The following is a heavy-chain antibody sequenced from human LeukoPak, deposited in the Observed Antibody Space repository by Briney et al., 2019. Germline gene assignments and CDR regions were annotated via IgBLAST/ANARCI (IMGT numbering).Heavy chain of an antibody. V-gene: IGHV4-34*01. Sequence: SETLSLTCDVYGGSFSGYYWSWIRQPPGKGLEWIGEVNHSGSTNYNPSLKSRVTISVDTSKNQFSLKLSSVTAADTAVYYCAKNGLNWNDVNWFDPWGQGTLVTVSS. CDR1: GGSFSGYY. CDR3: AKNGLNWNDVNWFDP. D-gene: IGHD1-1*01. J-gene: IGHJ5*02. CDR2: VNHSGST.